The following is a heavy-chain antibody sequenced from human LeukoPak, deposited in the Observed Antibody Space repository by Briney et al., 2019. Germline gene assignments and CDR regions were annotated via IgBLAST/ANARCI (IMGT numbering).Heavy chain of an antibody. J-gene: IGHJ2*01. CDR3: ARAYYYDSSGYRDWYFDL. CDR2: IIPIFGTA. Sequence: GASVKVSCKASGYTFTNYHMNWVRQAPGQGLEWMGGIIPIFGTANYAQKFQGRVTITADESTSTAYMELSSLRSEDTAVYYCARAYYYDSSGYRDWYFDLWGRGTLVTVSS. CDR1: GYTFTNYH. V-gene: IGHV1-69*13. D-gene: IGHD3-22*01.